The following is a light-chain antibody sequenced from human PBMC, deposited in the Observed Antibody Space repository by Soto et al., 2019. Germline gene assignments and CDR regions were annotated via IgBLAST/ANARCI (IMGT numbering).Light chain of an antibody. J-gene: IGLJ1*01. CDR3: SSYTSSSTLSYV. V-gene: IGLV2-14*01. CDR1: SSDVGGYNY. Sequence: QSVLTQPASVSGSPGQSITISCTGTSSDVGGYNYVSWYQQHPGKAPKLMIYDVSNRPSGVSNRFSGSKSGNTASLTISSLQAEVEADYYCSSYTSSSTLSYVFGTGTKVTDL. CDR2: DVS.